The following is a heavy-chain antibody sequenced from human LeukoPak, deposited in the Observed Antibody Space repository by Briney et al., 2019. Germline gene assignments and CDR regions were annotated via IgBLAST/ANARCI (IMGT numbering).Heavy chain of an antibody. CDR1: GFTLTSDV. J-gene: IGHJ5*02. CDR3: AKDPSPGAGGTDNWFDA. D-gene: IGHD3-16*01. CDR2: ISGFGGST. Sequence: GGCLRLSSAASGFTLTSDVMSWVRQAPGKRLERVLAISGFGGSTNNADSVKGRFTISRDNAKNTLYLQMNKRRAEDTAVYYCAKDPSPGAGGTDNWFDAWGQGTLVTVSS. V-gene: IGHV3-23*01.